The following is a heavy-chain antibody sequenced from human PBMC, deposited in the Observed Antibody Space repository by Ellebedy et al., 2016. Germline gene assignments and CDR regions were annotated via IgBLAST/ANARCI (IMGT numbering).Heavy chain of an antibody. Sequence: ASVKVSXXTSGFTFTDYGICWLRQAPGQGLEWMGWISALSGNTNYAQKVRDRVTMTIDTSTDTVHMELSSLRSDDTAVYYCARRDGMDVWGQGTTVTVSS. J-gene: IGHJ6*02. V-gene: IGHV1-18*04. CDR1: GFTFTDYG. CDR3: ARRDGMDV. CDR2: ISALSGNT.